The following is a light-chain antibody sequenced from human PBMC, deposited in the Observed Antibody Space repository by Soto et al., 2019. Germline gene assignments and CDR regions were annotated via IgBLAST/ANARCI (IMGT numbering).Light chain of an antibody. J-gene: IGKJ3*01. CDR2: ATS. CDR1: QNVNRF. CDR3: QQTYFSQFT. Sequence: DIQMTQSPSSLSASVGDSVTITCRASQNVNRFLHWYQQRPGKAPKLLIYATSTLQTGVPSRFTGRGFGTEFTLTIRSLQPEDFGTCFCQQTYFSQFTFGPGTKVDIK. V-gene: IGKV1-39*01.